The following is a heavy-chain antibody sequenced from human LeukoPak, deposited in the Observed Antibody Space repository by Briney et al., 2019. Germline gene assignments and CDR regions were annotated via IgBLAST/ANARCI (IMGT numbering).Heavy chain of an antibody. CDR1: GYSFTSYW. CDR3: ATADTAAGVHYFDY. J-gene: IGHJ4*02. CDR2: TYPGDSDT. D-gene: IGHD6-13*01. V-gene: IGHV5-51*01. Sequence: GESLKTSCKGSGYSFTSYWIGWVRQMPGKGLEWMGITYPGDSDTRYSPSFQGQVTISADKSISTAYLQWSSLKASDTAMYYCATADTAAGVHYFDYWGQGTLVTVSS.